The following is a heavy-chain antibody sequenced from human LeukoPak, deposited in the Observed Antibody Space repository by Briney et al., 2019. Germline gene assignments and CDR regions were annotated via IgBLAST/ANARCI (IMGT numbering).Heavy chain of an antibody. Sequence: QPGGSLRLSCAASGSTFSSYWMHWVRQAPGKGLVWVSRINSDGSSTSYADSVKGRFTISRDNAKNTLYLQMNSLRAEDTAVYYCASVGATNWFDPWGQGTLVTVSS. CDR3: ASVGATNWFDP. D-gene: IGHD1-26*01. CDR1: GSTFSSYW. CDR2: INSDGSST. J-gene: IGHJ5*02. V-gene: IGHV3-74*01.